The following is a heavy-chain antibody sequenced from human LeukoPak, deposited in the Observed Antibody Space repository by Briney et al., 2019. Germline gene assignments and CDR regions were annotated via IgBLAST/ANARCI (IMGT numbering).Heavy chain of an antibody. CDR3: ARVFYGGNSPFDY. Sequence: GASVTVSRKASGYTFTSYGISRVGQAPGQGLEWMGWISAYSGNTNYAQKLQGRVTMTTDTSTSTAYMELRSLRSDDTAVYYCARVFYGGNSPFDYWGQGTLVTVSS. CDR2: ISAYSGNT. D-gene: IGHD4-23*01. CDR1: GYTFTSYG. J-gene: IGHJ4*02. V-gene: IGHV1-18*01.